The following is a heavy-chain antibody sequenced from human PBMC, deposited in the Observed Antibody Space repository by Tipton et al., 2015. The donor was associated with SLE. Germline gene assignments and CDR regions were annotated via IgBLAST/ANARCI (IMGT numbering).Heavy chain of an antibody. J-gene: IGHJ4*02. V-gene: IGHV1-2*07. Sequence: QLVQSGAEVKELGASVKVSCKTSGFSFTYHYIHWVRQAPGLGLEWMGWINPDSGGTTYAPKFQGRVTTTRDTSISTAYMELSRLTSDDTAIYYCARESGMMTVNSFDHWGQGTLVTV. CDR3: ARESGMMTVNSFDH. CDR1: GFSFTYHY. D-gene: IGHD1-26*01. CDR2: INPDSGGT.